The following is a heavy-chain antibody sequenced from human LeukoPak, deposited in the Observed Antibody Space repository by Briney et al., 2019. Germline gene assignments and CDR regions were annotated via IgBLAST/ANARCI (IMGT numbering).Heavy chain of an antibody. Sequence: TSETLSPTCTVSGDSISSGRYSWNWIRQPAGKGLEWIGQIYTSGNTNYNPSLKSRVSISADTSKNQFSLKLNSVTAADTAVYYCARERVRIAVTGTKFFDYWGQGILVTVSS. D-gene: IGHD6-19*01. V-gene: IGHV4-61*09. CDR1: GDSISSGRYS. CDR2: IYTSGNT. CDR3: ARERVRIAVTGTKFFDY. J-gene: IGHJ4*02.